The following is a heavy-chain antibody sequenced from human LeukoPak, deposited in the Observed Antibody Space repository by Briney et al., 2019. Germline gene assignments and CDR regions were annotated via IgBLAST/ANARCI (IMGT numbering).Heavy chain of an antibody. CDR3: ARGADSSGYYSIFYFDY. J-gene: IGHJ4*02. Sequence: SETLSLTCTVSGGSISSYYWSWIRQPAGKGLEWIGRIYTSGSTNYNPSLKSRVTMSVDTSKNQFSLKLSSVTAADTAVYYCARGADSSGYYSIFYFDYWGQGTLVTVSS. CDR1: GGSISSYY. CDR2: IYTSGST. D-gene: IGHD3-22*01. V-gene: IGHV4-4*07.